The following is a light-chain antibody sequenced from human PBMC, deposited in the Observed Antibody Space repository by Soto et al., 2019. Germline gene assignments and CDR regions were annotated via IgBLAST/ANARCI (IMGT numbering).Light chain of an antibody. CDR2: AAS. CDR1: QSISNY. J-gene: IGKJ1*01. V-gene: IGKV1-39*01. CDR3: KQSYSTSRT. Sequence: DIQMTQSPSSLYASVGDRVTITCRASQSISNYLNWYEQKSGKAPKLLIYAASIWQNGVPSRFSGSGSGTDLTLTISILQPADFATYYCKQSYSTSRTFGKGNKVEI.